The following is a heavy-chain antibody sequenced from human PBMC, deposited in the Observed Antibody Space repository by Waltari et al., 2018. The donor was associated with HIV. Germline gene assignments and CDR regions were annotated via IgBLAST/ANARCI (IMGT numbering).Heavy chain of an antibody. Sequence: LQLQLAVAGVAECSETVPVSCSVAAVPRSRYTWTSTRQPAGKGREWIGRIYTSGSTNYNPSLKRRVTMSVDTSKNQFSLKLSSVTAADTAVYYCAGTYYDYVWGSYRPPPFDYWGQGTLVTVSS. CDR3: AGTYYDYVWGSYRPPPFDY. J-gene: IGHJ4*02. CDR1: AVPRSRYT. CDR2: IYTSGST. V-gene: IGHV4-4*07. D-gene: IGHD3-16*02.